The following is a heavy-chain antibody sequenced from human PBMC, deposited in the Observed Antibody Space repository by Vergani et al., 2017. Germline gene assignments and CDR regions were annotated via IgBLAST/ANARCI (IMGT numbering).Heavy chain of an antibody. Sequence: QVQLQQWGAGLLKPSETLSLTCAVYGGSFSGYYWSWIRQPPGKGLEWIGEINHSGSTNYNPSLKSRVTISVETSKNQFSLKLSSVTAADTAVYYCARARQRDTAMVGNYYMDVWGKGTTVTVSS. CDR1: GGSFSGYY. J-gene: IGHJ6*03. D-gene: IGHD5-18*01. CDR2: INHSGST. V-gene: IGHV4-34*01. CDR3: ARARQRDTAMVGNYYMDV.